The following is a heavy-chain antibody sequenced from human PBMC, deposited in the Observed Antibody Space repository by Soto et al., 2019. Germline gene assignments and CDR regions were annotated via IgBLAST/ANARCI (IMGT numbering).Heavy chain of an antibody. Sequence: QLQLQESGPGLVKPSETLSLTCTVSGDSISSSYYWGWFRQPPGKGLECIGAVYYTGFTYYNPSLKSRPTISPDTPKNQFSLRLSSVTAADTAIYSCARLPVVVIALGYFDPWGPGTLVTVSS. CDR2: VYYTGFT. D-gene: IGHD2-21*01. V-gene: IGHV4-39*01. CDR3: ARLPVVVIALGYFDP. J-gene: IGHJ5*02. CDR1: GDSISSSYY.